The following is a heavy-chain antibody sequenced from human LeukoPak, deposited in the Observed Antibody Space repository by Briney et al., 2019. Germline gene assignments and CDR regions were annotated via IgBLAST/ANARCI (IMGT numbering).Heavy chain of an antibody. CDR1: GFTSSSYS. Sequence: GGSLRLSCAASGFTSSSYSMNWVRQAPGKGLEWVSYISSSSSTIYYADSVKGRFTISRDNAKNSLYLQMNSLRAEDTAVYYCARGEIFGVVYYFDYWGQGTLVTVSS. D-gene: IGHD3-3*01. V-gene: IGHV3-48*01. CDR2: ISSSSSTI. CDR3: ARGEIFGVVYYFDY. J-gene: IGHJ4*02.